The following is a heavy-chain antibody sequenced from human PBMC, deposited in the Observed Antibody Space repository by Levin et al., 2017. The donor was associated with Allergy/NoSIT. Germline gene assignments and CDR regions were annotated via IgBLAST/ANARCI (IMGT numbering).Heavy chain of an antibody. J-gene: IGHJ5*02. CDR3: ARAVAGLPYNWFDP. Sequence: SQTLSLTCTVSGGSISSYYWSWIRQPPGKGLEWIGYIYYSGSTNYNPSLKSRVTISVDTSKNQFSLKMSSVTAADTAVYYCARAVAGLPYNWFDPWGQGTLVTVSS. CDR1: GGSISSYY. D-gene: IGHD6-19*01. CDR2: IYYSGST. V-gene: IGHV4-59*01.